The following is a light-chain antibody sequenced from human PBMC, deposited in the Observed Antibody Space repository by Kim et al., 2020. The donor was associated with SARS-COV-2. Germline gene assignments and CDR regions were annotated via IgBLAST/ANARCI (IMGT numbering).Light chain of an antibody. CDR3: SSYTSSSTWV. V-gene: IGLV2-14*03. J-gene: IGLJ3*02. CDR2: DVT. Sequence: GQSITISGTGTSSDVGGYNYVSWYQQHPGKAPKLMIYDVTKWPSGVSSRFSGSKSGNTASLTISGLQAEDEADYYCSSYTSSSTWVFGGGTKLTVL. CDR1: SSDVGGYNY.